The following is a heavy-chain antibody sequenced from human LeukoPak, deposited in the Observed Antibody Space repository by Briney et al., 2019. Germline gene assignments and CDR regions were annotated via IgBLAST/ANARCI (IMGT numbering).Heavy chain of an antibody. CDR3: ARIAAARRNYYYYMDV. V-gene: IGHV4-39*07. CDR1: GGSISSRPYY. CDR2: ISYSGST. Sequence: SETLSLTCTVSGGSISSRPYYWGWVRQPPGKGLEWIGTISYSGSTYYNPSLKSRVTISVDTPKNQFSLKLSSVTAADTAVYYCARIAAARRNYYYYMDVWGKGTTVTVSS. J-gene: IGHJ6*03. D-gene: IGHD6-13*01.